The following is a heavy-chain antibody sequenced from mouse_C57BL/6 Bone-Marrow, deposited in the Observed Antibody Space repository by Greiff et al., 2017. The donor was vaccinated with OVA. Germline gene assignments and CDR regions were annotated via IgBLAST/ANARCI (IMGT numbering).Heavy chain of an antibody. D-gene: IGHD1-1*01. CDR3: ASAMYYYGSSYYYAMGY. J-gene: IGHJ4*01. V-gene: IGHV1-82*01. CDR1: GYAFSSSW. Sequence: LVESGPELVKPGASVKISCKASGYAFSSSWMNWVKQRPGKGLEWIGRIYPGDGDTNYNGKFKGKATLTADKSSSTAYMQLSSLTSEDSAVYYCASAMYYYGSSYYYAMGYWGQGTSVTVAS. CDR2: IYPGDGDT.